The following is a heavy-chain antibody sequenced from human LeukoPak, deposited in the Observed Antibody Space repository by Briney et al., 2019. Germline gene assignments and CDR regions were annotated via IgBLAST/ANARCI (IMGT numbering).Heavy chain of an antibody. V-gene: IGHV5-51*01. CDR1: GYSFTSHW. D-gene: IGHD3-22*01. J-gene: IGHJ4*02. Sequence: GESLKISCKASGYSFTSHWIGWVRQMPGKGLEWMGITYPGDPRSDTRYSPSLQGQVTISADKSSNTAYLQWSSLKASDTAIYFCAKMYYYDSSGYFFDYWGQGTLVTVSS. CDR3: AKMYYYDSSGYFFDY. CDR2: TYPGDPRSDT.